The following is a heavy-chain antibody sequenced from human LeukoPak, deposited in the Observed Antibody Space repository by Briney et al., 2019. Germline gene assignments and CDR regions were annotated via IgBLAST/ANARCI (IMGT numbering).Heavy chain of an antibody. CDR2: IRYDGSNK. J-gene: IGHJ4*02. CDR3: ANEEDGDVVVVPAVTGH. CDR1: GFTFSNYG. D-gene: IGHD2-2*01. V-gene: IGHV3-30*02. Sequence: GGSLRLSCAASGFTFSNYGIHWVRQTPGKGLEWVTFIRYDGSNKYYTDSVKGRFTISRDNSKNTLFLQMNSLRVEDTAVYYCANEEDGDVVVVPAVTGHWGQGTLVTVSS.